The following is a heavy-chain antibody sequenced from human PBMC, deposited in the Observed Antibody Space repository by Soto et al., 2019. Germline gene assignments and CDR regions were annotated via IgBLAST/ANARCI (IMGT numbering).Heavy chain of an antibody. D-gene: IGHD3-9*01. J-gene: IGHJ4*02. CDR3: ARGPSLRYFDWLKRRPLLYYFDY. V-gene: IGHV4-39*07. Sequence: PSETLSLTCAVSGGSISGSSFYWGWIRQPPEKGLESIGSIHYSGSTNYNPSLKSRVTISVDTSKNQFSLKLSSVTAADTAVYYCARGPSLRYFDWLKRRPLLYYFDYWGQGTLVTVSS. CDR2: IHYSGST. CDR1: GGSISGSSFY.